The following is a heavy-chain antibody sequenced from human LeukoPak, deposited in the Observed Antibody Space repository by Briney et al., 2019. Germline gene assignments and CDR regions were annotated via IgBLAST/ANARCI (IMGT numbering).Heavy chain of an antibody. CDR2: IYYSGST. CDR3: ARSITGTTSQFDY. V-gene: IGHV4-59*01. CDR1: GGSISSYY. Sequence: SETLSLTCTVSGGSISSYYWSWLRQPPGKGLEWIGYIYYSGSTNYNPSLKSRVTISVDTSKNQFSLKLSSVTAADTAVYYCARSITGTTSQFDYWGQGTLVTVSS. J-gene: IGHJ4*02. D-gene: IGHD1-20*01.